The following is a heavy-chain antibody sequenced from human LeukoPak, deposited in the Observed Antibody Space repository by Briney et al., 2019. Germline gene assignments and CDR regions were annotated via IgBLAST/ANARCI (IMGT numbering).Heavy chain of an antibody. D-gene: IGHD3-10*01. Sequence: SETLSLTCGVYGGSLSGYYWTWIRQPPGKGLEWIGEIHPSGRPYYNPSLESRVTISVDTSKNQFSLKLSSVTAADTAVYYCARDFYGSGSWNWFDPWGQGTLVTVSP. V-gene: IGHV4-34*01. CDR2: IHPSGRP. CDR1: GGSLSGYY. CDR3: ARDFYGSGSWNWFDP. J-gene: IGHJ5*02.